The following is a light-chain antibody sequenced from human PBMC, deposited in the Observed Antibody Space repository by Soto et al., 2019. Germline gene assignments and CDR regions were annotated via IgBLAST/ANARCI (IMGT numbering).Light chain of an antibody. CDR1: QSVTSNF. CDR2: GAS. Sequence: EIVLTQSPGTLSLSPVERATLSCRASQSVTSNFLAWYQQKPGQAPSFLIYGASSRATGIPDRFSGSGSGTDFTLTISRLEPEDFAVYYCQQYGSSPLTFGGGTKVEIK. CDR3: QQYGSSPLT. J-gene: IGKJ4*01. V-gene: IGKV3-20*01.